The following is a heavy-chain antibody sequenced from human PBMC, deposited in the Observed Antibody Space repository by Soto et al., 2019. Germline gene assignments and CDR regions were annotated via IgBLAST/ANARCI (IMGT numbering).Heavy chain of an antibody. Sequence: SETLSLTCTVSGGSISSSSYYWGWIRQPPGKGLEWIGSIYYSGSTYYNPPLKSRVTISVDTSKNQFSLKLSSVTAADTAVYYCAIRGYDILTGYYNVFYYFDYWGQGTLVTVSS. J-gene: IGHJ4*02. CDR2: IYYSGST. V-gene: IGHV4-39*01. CDR1: GGSISSSSYY. CDR3: AIRGYDILTGYYNVFYYFDY. D-gene: IGHD3-9*01.